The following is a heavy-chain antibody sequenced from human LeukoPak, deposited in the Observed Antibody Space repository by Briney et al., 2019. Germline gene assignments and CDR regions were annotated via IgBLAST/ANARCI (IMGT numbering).Heavy chain of an antibody. V-gene: IGHV1-69*13. CDR1: GGTFRSFA. J-gene: IGHJ4*02. CDR3: ARALRYYSDSSGYAFDY. D-gene: IGHD3-22*01. CDR2: IIPIFRTA. Sequence: SVKVSFKASGGTFRSFAISWVRQAPGQGLEWMGGIIPIFRTANYAQKFQGRVTITADESTSTAYMELSSLRSEDTAVYYCARALRYYSDSSGYAFDYWGQGTLVTVSS.